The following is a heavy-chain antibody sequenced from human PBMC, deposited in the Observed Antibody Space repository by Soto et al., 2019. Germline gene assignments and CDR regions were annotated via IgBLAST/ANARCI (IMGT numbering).Heavy chain of an antibody. D-gene: IGHD3-16*01. CDR1: GFTFDDYT. CDR2: ISWDGGTT. V-gene: IGHV3-43*01. J-gene: IGHJ2*01. Sequence: EMQLVESGGVVVQPGGSLRLSCAASGFTFDDYTMHWVRQVPGKGLDWVSTISWDGGTTYYADSVKGRFIISRDNSKNSLYLQMNGLRTEDSALYYCAKGGDYWYFDLWGRGTLATVSS. CDR3: AKGGDYWYFDL.